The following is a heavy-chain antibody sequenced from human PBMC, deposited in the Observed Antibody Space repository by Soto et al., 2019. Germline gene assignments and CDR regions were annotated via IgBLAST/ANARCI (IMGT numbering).Heavy chain of an antibody. D-gene: IGHD6-13*01. Sequence: GASVKVSCKASGYTFTNYGISWARQAPGQGLEWMGWINAGNGNTKYSQKFQGRVTITRDTSASTAYMELSSLRSEDTAVYYCARAPGGPGIAEYWGQGTLVTVSS. CDR1: GYTFTNYG. J-gene: IGHJ4*02. CDR2: INAGNGNT. CDR3: ARAPGGPGIAEY. V-gene: IGHV1-3*01.